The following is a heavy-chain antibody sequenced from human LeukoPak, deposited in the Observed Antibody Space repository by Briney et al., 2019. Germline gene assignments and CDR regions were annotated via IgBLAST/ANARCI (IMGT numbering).Heavy chain of an antibody. CDR1: GFTFSSYA. V-gene: IGHV3-23*01. D-gene: IGHD3-16*01. J-gene: IGHJ4*02. CDR3: ASLGYYSEQRSDY. CDR2: ISGSGGST. Sequence: PGTSLRLSCAASGFTFSSYAIHWVRQAPGKGLEWVSAISGSGGSTYYADSVKGRFTISRDNSKNTLYLQMNSLRAEDTAVYYCASLGYYSEQRSDYWGQGTLVTVSS.